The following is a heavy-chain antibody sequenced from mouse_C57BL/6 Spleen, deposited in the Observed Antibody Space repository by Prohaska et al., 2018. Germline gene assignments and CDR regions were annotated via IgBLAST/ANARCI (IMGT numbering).Heavy chain of an antibody. J-gene: IGHJ4*01. CDR3: WRDFDY. CDR1: ISLSTSGLGL. V-gene: IGHV8-2*01. CDR2: WNTANY. Sequence: QVTLKVSGPGILQPSHTPSLACTFSGISLSTSGLGLSWLRKPSGKALEWLERNWNTANYYNPTLKRRRINAKDNLNHRGLPTLASVDTVDAAGCYGAWRDFDYWGQGTTVTVSS.